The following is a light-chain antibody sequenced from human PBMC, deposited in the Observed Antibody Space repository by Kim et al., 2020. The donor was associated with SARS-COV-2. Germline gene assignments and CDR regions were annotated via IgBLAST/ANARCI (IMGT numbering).Light chain of an antibody. CDR3: QVWDSSSDHPGVV. V-gene: IGLV3-21*04. Sequence: GKTARITCGGNNIGSKSVQWYQQEPGQAHVLVIYYDSDRPSGIPERFSGSNSGNTATLTISRVEAGDEADYYCQVWDSSSDHPGVVFGGGTQLTVL. CDR1: NIGSKS. CDR2: YDS. J-gene: IGLJ2*01.